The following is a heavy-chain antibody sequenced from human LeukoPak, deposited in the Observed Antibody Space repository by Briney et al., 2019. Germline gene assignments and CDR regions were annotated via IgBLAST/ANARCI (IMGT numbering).Heavy chain of an antibody. J-gene: IGHJ6*03. Sequence: ASVKVSCKASGYTFTGYYMHWVRQAPGQGLEWMGWINPNSGGTNYAQKFQGGVTMTRDTSISTAYMELSRLRSDDTAVYYCARDVGWNEYYYYYYYMDVWGKGTTVTVSS. CDR3: ARDVGWNEYYYYYYYMDV. CDR1: GYTFTGYY. CDR2: INPNSGGT. D-gene: IGHD1-1*01. V-gene: IGHV1-2*02.